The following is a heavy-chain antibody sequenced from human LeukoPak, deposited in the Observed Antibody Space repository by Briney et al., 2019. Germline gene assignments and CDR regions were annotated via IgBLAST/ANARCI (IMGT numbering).Heavy chain of an antibody. Sequence: SEILSLTCTVSGYSISSGYYWGWIRQPPGKGLEWIGSIYHSGSTYYNPSLKSRVTISVDTSKNQFSLKLSSVTAADTAVYYCARVGAGYSYDEYYYYYMDVWGKGTTVTVSS. D-gene: IGHD5-18*01. J-gene: IGHJ6*03. CDR3: ARVGAGYSYDEYYYYYMDV. CDR2: IYHSGST. CDR1: GYSISSGYY. V-gene: IGHV4-38-2*02.